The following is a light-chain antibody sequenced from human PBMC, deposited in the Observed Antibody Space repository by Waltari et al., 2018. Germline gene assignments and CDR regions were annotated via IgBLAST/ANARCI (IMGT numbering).Light chain of an antibody. CDR3: QHYVRLPAT. V-gene: IGKV3-20*01. CDR2: GAS. J-gene: IGKJ1*01. Sequence: EIVLTQSPGSLSSSPGERVTLSCRASQSGSRALAWYQQKPRQAPRLLILGASNRATGIPERFSGSGSETDFSLTISRLEPEDFAVYYCQHYVRLPATFGRGTKVEIK. CDR1: QSGSRA.